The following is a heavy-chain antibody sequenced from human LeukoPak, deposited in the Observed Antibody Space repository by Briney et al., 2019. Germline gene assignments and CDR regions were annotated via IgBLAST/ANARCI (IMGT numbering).Heavy chain of an antibody. CDR3: ASNCRWDGYNACY. V-gene: IGHV3-21*01. CDR2: ISSSSSYI. J-gene: IGHJ4*02. D-gene: IGHD5-24*01. Sequence: WGSLRLSCAASGFTFSSYSMNWVSQAPGKGLEWVSSISSSSSYIYYADSVKGRFTISRDNAKNSLYLQMNSLRAEDTAVYYCASNCRWDGYNACYWGQGTLVTVSS. CDR1: GFTFSSYS.